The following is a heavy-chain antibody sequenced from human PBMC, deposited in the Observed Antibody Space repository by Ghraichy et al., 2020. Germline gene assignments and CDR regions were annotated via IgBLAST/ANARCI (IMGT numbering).Heavy chain of an antibody. Sequence: ETLSLTCAVYGGSFSGDYWSWIRQPPGKGLEWIGEIKHSGSTNYNPSLKSRVTISVDTSKNQFSLKLSSVTAADTAVYYCARGRYRYSGSYLYYGMDVWGQGTTVTVSS. J-gene: IGHJ6*02. D-gene: IGHD1-26*01. CDR3: ARGRYRYSGSYLYYGMDV. CDR1: GGSFSGDY. V-gene: IGHV4-34*01. CDR2: IKHSGST.